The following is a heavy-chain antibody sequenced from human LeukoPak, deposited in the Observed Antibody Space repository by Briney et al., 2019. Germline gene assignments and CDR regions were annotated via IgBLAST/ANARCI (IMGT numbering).Heavy chain of an antibody. CDR3: ARASSKQLAGYLPDGFDI. V-gene: IGHV3-30*03. CDR2: ISYDGSNK. J-gene: IGHJ3*02. Sequence: GRSLRLSCAASGFTFSGYGMHWVRQAPGKGLEWVALISYDGSNKYHADSVKGRFTISRNNSKNTLYLQMNSLRADDAAVYYCARASSKQLAGYLPDGFDIWGQGTMVTVSS. D-gene: IGHD3-9*01. CDR1: GFTFSGYG.